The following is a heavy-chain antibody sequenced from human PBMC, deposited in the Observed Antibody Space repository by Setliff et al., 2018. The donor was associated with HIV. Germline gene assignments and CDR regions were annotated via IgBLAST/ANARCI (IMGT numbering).Heavy chain of an antibody. D-gene: IGHD3-10*01. CDR2: ISAYNGNT. CDR3: ARPGNWGDRSMNY. V-gene: IGHV1-18*01. CDR1: GYTFTSYG. Sequence: GASVKVSCKASGYTFTSYGISWVRQAPGQGLEWMGWISAYNGNTNYAQKLQGRVTMTRNTSISTAYMELSSLKSEDTAVYYCARPGNWGDRSMNYWGQGTLVTVSS. J-gene: IGHJ4*02.